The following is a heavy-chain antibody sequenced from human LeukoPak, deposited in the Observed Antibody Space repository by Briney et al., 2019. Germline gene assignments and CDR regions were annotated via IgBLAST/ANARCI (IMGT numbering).Heavy chain of an antibody. CDR1: GYTFTGYY. CDR3: ARGRTYYDFWSGSGANWFDP. J-gene: IGHJ5*02. Sequence: ASVKVSCKASGYTFTGYYMHWVRQAPGQGLEWMGWMNPNSGNTGYAQKFQGRVTITRNTSISTAYMELSSLRSEDTAVYYCARGRTYYDFWSGSGANWFDPWGQGTLVTVSS. CDR2: MNPNSGNT. D-gene: IGHD3-3*01. V-gene: IGHV1-8*03.